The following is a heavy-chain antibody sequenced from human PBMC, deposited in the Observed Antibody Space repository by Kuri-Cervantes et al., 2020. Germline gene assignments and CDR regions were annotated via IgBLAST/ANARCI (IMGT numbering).Heavy chain of an antibody. CDR1: EFTFNNYN. Sequence: GGSLRLSCAASEFTFNNYNMNWVRQAPGKGLEWVANIKEDGSEKYYVDSVKGRFTISRDNAKNSLYLQVNSLRAEDTAVYYCARVPWTAVADWGQGTLVTVSS. CDR3: ARVPWTAVAD. J-gene: IGHJ4*02. CDR2: IKEDGSEK. D-gene: IGHD6-19*01. V-gene: IGHV3-7*01.